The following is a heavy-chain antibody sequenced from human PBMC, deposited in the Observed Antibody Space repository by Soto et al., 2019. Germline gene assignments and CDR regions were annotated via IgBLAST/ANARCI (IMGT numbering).Heavy chain of an antibody. CDR2: INPSGGST. CDR3: VRELDTAMVTPDYYYYGMDV. CDR1: GYTFTSYY. D-gene: IGHD5-18*01. Sequence: QVQLVQSGAEVKKPGASVKVSCKASGYTFTSYYMHWVRQAPGQGLEWMGIINPSGGSTSYAQKFQGRVTMTRDTSTSTVYMELSSLRSEDTAVYYCVRELDTAMVTPDYYYYGMDVWGQGTTVTVSS. V-gene: IGHV1-46*01. J-gene: IGHJ6*02.